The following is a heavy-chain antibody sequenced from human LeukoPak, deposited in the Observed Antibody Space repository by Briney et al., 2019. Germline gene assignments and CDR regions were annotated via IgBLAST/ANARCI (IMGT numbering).Heavy chain of an antibody. CDR3: AKQWVDC. CDR2: ISESGDTT. CDR1: GFTFSNYA. V-gene: IGHV3-23*01. J-gene: IGHJ4*02. D-gene: IGHD1-26*01. Sequence: GGSLRLSCAASGFTFSNYAINCVRQAPGKGLECVSCISESGDTTHYAVSVKGRFTISRDNAQNTLYLQMNTLRAEDTALYYCAKQWVDCWGQGTLVTVSS.